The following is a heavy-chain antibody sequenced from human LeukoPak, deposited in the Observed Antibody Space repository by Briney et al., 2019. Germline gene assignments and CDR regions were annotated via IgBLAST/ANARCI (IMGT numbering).Heavy chain of an antibody. V-gene: IGHV1-8*01. CDR2: MNPNSGNT. CDR3: ARGRGDYGGNSEIDY. CDR1: GYTFTSYD. Sequence: ASVKVSCTASGYTFTSYDINWVRQATGQGLEWMGWMNPNSGNTGYAQKFQGRVTMTRNTSISTAYMELSSLRSEDTAVYYCARGRGDYGGNSEIDYWGQGTLVTVSS. J-gene: IGHJ4*02. D-gene: IGHD4-23*01.